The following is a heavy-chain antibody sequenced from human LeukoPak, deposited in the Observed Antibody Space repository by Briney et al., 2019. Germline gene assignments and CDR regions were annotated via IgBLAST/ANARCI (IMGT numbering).Heavy chain of an antibody. CDR2: ISGSGGST. J-gene: IGHJ1*01. CDR3: AKVGCSSTSCYEGATHAEYFQH. D-gene: IGHD2-2*01. Sequence: GGSLRLSCAASGFTFSSYAMSWVRQAPGKGLEWVSAISGSGGSTYYAGSVKGRFTISRDNSKNTLYLQMNSLRAEDTAVYYCAKVGCSSTSCYEGATHAEYFQHWGQGTLVTVSS. V-gene: IGHV3-23*01. CDR1: GFTFSSYA.